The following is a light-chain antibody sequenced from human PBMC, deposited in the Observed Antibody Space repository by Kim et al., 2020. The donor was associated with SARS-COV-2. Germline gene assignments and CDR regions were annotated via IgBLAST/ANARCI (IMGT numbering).Light chain of an antibody. CDR3: QAWDNNNGV. CDR2: NDS. CDR1: RLGDKY. V-gene: IGLV3-1*01. Sequence: SVSPGQTASITCSGDRLGDKYASWYQQRPGRSPVLVIYNDSRRPSGIPERFSGSNSGNTATLTISGTQAIDEADYYCQAWDNNNGVFGGGTKLAVL. J-gene: IGLJ3*02.